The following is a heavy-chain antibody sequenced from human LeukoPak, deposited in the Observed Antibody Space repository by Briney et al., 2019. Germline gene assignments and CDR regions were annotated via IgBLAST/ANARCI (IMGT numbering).Heavy chain of an antibody. J-gene: IGHJ6*03. V-gene: IGHV3-49*04. CDR2: IRSKAYGGTT. D-gene: IGHD2-2*01. Sequence: PGGSLRLSCTASGFTFGDYAMSWVRQAPGKGLEWVGFIRSKAYGGTTEYAASVKGRFTVSRDDSKSIAYLQMNSLKTEDTAVYYCARGYQQFQNYYYYYMDVWGKGATVTVSS. CDR3: ARGYQQFQNYYYYYMDV. CDR1: GFTFGDYA.